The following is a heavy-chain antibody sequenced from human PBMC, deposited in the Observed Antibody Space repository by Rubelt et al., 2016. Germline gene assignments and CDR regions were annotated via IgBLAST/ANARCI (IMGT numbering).Heavy chain of an antibody. CDR3: ARVGGGWFLDP. Sequence: QVQLQQWGAGLLKSSETLSLTCAVYGESFSGYYWSWIRQPPGKGLEWIGEINHSGKTNYNLSLKSRVTVSVDTSKNQFSLKLSSVTAADTAVYYCARVGGGWFLDPWGRGTLVTVSS. V-gene: IGHV4-34*01. D-gene: IGHD6-19*01. CDR1: GESFSGYY. J-gene: IGHJ5*02. CDR2: INHSGKT.